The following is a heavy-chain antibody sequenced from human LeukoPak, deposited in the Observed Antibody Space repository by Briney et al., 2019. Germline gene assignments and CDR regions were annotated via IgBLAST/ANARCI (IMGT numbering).Heavy chain of an antibody. D-gene: IGHD3-22*01. Sequence: GGSLRLSCAASGFTFSSYWMSWVRQAPGKGLEWVANIKQDGSEKYYVDSVKGRFTISRDNAKNSLYLQMNSLRAEDTAVYYCARESYDSSGYYLDYWGQGSLVTVSS. J-gene: IGHJ4*02. V-gene: IGHV3-7*01. CDR3: ARESYDSSGYYLDY. CDR2: IKQDGSEK. CDR1: GFTFSSYW.